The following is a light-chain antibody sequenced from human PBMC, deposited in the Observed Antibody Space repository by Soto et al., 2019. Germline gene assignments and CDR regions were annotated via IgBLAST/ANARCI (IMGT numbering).Light chain of an antibody. CDR2: GAS. CDR3: PYGTPPPWP. Sequence: EIVLTQSPGTLSLSPGERATVSCRASQSISSASLAWYQQKPGQAPRLLICGASSRATGIPDRFSGSGSGKDFPLSISSLEPEDFAVYYCPYGTPPPWPFAKGTKVDIK. J-gene: IGKJ1*01. CDR1: QSISSAS. V-gene: IGKV3-20*01.